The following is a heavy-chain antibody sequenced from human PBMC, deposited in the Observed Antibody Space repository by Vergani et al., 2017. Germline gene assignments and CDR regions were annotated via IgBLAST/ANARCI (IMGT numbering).Heavy chain of an antibody. D-gene: IGHD3-22*01. CDR1: GYSFYSYW. V-gene: IGHV5-51*03. J-gene: IGHJ1*01. CDR2: INPDDSHI. Sequence: EVQLVQSGAEVKKPGESLKISCKGSGYSFYSYWIGWVRQMPGKGLEWMGIINPDDSHIRYSPSFQGQVTISADKSTSTAYLQWSSLKASDTAIYYCARPGLVVGFQHWGQGTLVTVSS. CDR3: ARPGLVVGFQH.